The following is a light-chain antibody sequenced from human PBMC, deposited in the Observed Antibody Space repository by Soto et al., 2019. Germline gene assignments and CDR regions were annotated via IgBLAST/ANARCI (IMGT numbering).Light chain of an antibody. CDR1: QSVIGW. Sequence: DIQMTQSPSTLSASVGDTVSVTFRASQSVIGWLAFYQQKPGEAPRLLIYDASAFALGVPSRFSGSGSGTKFTLTIASLQPDDFATYYCQQYKDFSGTFGQGTKVDIK. V-gene: IGKV1-5*01. CDR2: DAS. CDR3: QQYKDFSGT. J-gene: IGKJ1*01.